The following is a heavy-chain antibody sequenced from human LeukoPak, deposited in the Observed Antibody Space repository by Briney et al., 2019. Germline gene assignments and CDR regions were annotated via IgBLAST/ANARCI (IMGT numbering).Heavy chain of an antibody. D-gene: IGHD6-6*01. CDR1: GGSISSGSYY. Sequence: PSETLSLTCTVSGGSISSGSYYWSWIRQPAGTGLEWIGRIYTSGSTNYNPSLKSRVTMSVDTSKNQFSLKLSSVTAADTAVYYCARATYSSSPNFDYWGQGTLVTVSS. V-gene: IGHV4-61*02. J-gene: IGHJ4*02. CDR3: ARATYSSSPNFDY. CDR2: IYTSGST.